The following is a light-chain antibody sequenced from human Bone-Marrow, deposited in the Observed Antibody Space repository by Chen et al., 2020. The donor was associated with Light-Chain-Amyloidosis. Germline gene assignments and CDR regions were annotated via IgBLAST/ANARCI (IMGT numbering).Light chain of an antibody. V-gene: IGLV3-21*02. CDR1: NIGSTS. J-gene: IGLJ3*02. CDR3: QVWDRSRDRPV. Sequence: SYVLTQPSSVSVAPGQTATIACGGNNIGSTSVHWYQQTPGQAPLLVVYDDSDRPSGIPERLSGSNGGNTATLTISRVEAGEEADYYCQVWDRSRDRPVFGGGTKLTVL. CDR2: DDS.